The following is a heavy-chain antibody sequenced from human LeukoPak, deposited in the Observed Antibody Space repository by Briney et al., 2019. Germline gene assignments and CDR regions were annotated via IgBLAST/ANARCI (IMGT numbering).Heavy chain of an antibody. CDR3: ASDFYYGSGSYSFDY. J-gene: IGHJ4*02. V-gene: IGHV3-30*04. CDR2: ISYDGSNK. Sequence: GGSLRLSCAASGFTFSSYAMHWVRQAPGKGLEWVAVISYDGSNKYYADSVKGRFTISRDSSKNTLYLQMNSLRAEDTAVYYCASDFYYGSGSYSFDYWGQGTLVTVSS. D-gene: IGHD3-10*01. CDR1: GFTFSSYA.